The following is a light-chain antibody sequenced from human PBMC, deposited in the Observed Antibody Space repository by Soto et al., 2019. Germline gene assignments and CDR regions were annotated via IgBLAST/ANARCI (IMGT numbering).Light chain of an antibody. V-gene: IGKV3-11*01. CDR1: QNVGSQ. Sequence: EIVLTQSPVSLSLSPGERATLSCRASQNVGSQLAWFQQKPGQAPRLLIYDASNRVTGIPARFSGSGSGTDFTLTISSVEPEDFAVDSGLYRGAWPLTCGVGTK. CDR2: DAS. CDR3: LYRGAWPLT. J-gene: IGKJ4*01.